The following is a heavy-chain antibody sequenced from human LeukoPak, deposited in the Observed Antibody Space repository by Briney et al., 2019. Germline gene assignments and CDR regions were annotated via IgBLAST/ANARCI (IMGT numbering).Heavy chain of an antibody. Sequence: AGGSLRLSCAASGFTFSSYDMHWVRQATGKGLEWVSAIGTAGDTYYPGSVKGRFTISRENAKNSLYLQMNSLRAGDTAVYHCARSAATIFGVVIPSGFDYWGQGTLVTVSS. CDR3: ARSAATIFGVVIPSGFDY. CDR2: IGTAGDT. J-gene: IGHJ4*02. V-gene: IGHV3-13*01. CDR1: GFTFSSYD. D-gene: IGHD3-3*01.